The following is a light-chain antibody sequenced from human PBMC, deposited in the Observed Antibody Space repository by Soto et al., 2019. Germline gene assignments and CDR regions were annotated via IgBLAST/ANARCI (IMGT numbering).Light chain of an antibody. CDR1: QGISNY. CDR3: QKYNSAPRA. CDR2: DAS. Sequence: DIPMTQSPSSLSASVGDRVTITCRASQGISNYLAWYQQKPGKVPKLLIYDASTLQSGVPSRFSSSGSGTDFTLTISSLQPQDVAAYYCQKYNSAPRAFGQGTKVEIK. J-gene: IGKJ1*01. V-gene: IGKV1-27*01.